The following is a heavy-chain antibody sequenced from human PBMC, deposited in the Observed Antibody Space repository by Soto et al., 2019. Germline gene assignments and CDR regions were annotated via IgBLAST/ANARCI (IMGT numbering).Heavy chain of an antibody. J-gene: IGHJ5*02. CDR1: GDSVSSDRYF. V-gene: IGHV4-61*01. CDR3: ARIVVGATVDL. D-gene: IGHD1-26*01. Sequence: ILSLTCSVSGDSVSSDRYFWTWIRQPPGKGLEWIAYISYTGDTNYNPSLKSRVTISVDTSRNQFSLTLTSVNAADTAVYLCARIVVGATVDLWGQGSLVTVSS. CDR2: ISYTGDT.